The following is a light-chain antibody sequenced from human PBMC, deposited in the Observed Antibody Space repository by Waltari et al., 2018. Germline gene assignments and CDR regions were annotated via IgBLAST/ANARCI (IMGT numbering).Light chain of an antibody. CDR2: GKN. Sequence: SSELTQDPAVSLALGQTVRITCQGDSRRSYYASWYQQKPGQAPVLVIYGKNNRPSGIPDRFSGSSSGNTASLTITGAQAEDEADYYCNSRDSSGNHLVFGGGTKLTVL. CDR3: NSRDSSGNHLV. CDR1: SRRSYY. V-gene: IGLV3-19*01. J-gene: IGLJ3*02.